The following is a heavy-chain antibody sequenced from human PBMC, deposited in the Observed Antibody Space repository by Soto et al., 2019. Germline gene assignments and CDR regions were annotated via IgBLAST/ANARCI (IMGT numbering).Heavy chain of an antibody. CDR1: GFTFSSHG. J-gene: IGHJ6*02. V-gene: IGHV3-33*01. CDR2: IWYDGSNQ. Sequence: QVQLVESGGGVVQPGRSLRLSCAASGFTFSSHGMHWVRQAPGKGLEWVAVIWYDGSNQYYVDSVKGRFTISRDNSKNTLYRQMNSLRVEDTAVYYCAREYSGYGMDVWGQGTTVTV. CDR3: AREYSGYGMDV. D-gene: IGHD1-26*01.